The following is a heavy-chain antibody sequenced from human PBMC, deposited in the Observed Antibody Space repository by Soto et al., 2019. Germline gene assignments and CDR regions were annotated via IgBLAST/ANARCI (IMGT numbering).Heavy chain of an antibody. D-gene: IGHD2-2*01. CDR3: TKGDTSDPFEY. Sequence: GGSLRLSCAASGFTFSSYGMHWVRQAAGKGLEWVAVIWYDGSSKFYADSVKGRFTISRDNSRNTLYLQMNSLKVEDTGVYYCTKGDTSDPFEYWGQGTLVTVSS. J-gene: IGHJ4*02. V-gene: IGHV3-33*06. CDR2: IWYDGSSK. CDR1: GFTFSSYG.